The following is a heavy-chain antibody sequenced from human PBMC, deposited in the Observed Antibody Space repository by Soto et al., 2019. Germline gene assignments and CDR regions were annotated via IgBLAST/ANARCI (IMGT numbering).Heavy chain of an antibody. CDR2: IWYDGSNK. CDR3: ARGYSSRHAVAGDY. J-gene: IGHJ4*02. D-gene: IGHD6-13*01. CDR1: GFTFSSYG. V-gene: IGHV3-33*01. Sequence: QVQLVESGGGVVQPGRSLRLSCAASGFTFSSYGMHWVRQAPGKGLEWVAVIWYDGSNKYYADSVKGRFTISRDNSKNTLYLQMNSLRAEDTAVYYCARGYSSRHAVAGDYWGQGTLVTVSS.